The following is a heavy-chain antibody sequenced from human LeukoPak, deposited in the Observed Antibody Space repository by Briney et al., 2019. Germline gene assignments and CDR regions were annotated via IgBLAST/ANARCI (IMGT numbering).Heavy chain of an antibody. CDR3: ARDGYQLLYPIYYYYMDV. V-gene: IGHV3-21*01. CDR1: GFTFSSYS. Sequence: PGGSLRLSCAASGFTFSSYSMNWVRQAPGKGLEWVSSISSSSSYIYYADSVKGRFTISRDNAKNSLYLQMNSLRAEDTAVYYCARDGYQLLYPIYYYYMDVWGKGTTVTVSS. D-gene: IGHD2-2*02. J-gene: IGHJ6*03. CDR2: ISSSSSYI.